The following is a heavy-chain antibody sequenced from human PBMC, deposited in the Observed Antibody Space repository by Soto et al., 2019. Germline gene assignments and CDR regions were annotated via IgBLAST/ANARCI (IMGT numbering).Heavy chain of an antibody. CDR2: IYYSGST. CDR1: GGSISSYY. D-gene: IGHD3-9*01. CDR3: VRDQIRYSANCVFYY. V-gene: IGHV4-59*01. Sequence: PSETLSLTCTVSGGSISSYYWSWIRQPPRKGLDWIGHIYYSGSTNYNPSLKSRVIISVDTSKNQFSLKLSSVTAADTAVYYCVRDQIRYSANCVFYYWSQGTLVSVSS. J-gene: IGHJ4*02.